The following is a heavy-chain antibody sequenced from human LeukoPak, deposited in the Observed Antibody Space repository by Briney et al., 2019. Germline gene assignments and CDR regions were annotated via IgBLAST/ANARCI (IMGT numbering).Heavy chain of an antibody. Sequence: PGGSLRLSCAASGFTFSDHYMDWVRQAPGKGLEWIGRTRNKANGYTTEYAASVKGRFTISRDDSENSLHLQMNSLRVEDTAIYYCAREVASGTYFDYWGQGTLVAVSS. J-gene: IGHJ4*02. CDR2: TRNKANGYTT. CDR1: GFTFSDHY. D-gene: IGHD3-10*01. V-gene: IGHV3-72*01. CDR3: AREVASGTYFDY.